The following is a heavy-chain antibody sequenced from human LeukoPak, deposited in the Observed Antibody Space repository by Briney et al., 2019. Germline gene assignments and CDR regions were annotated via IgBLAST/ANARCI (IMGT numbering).Heavy chain of an antibody. CDR2: ISYDGSNK. Sequence: GRSLRLSCAASGFTFSSYAMHWVRQAPGKGLEWVAVISYDGSNKYYADSVKGRFTISRDNSKNTLYLQMNSLRAEDTAVYYCARDSYYYDSSGYHDYWGQGTLVTVSS. CDR1: GFTFSSYA. D-gene: IGHD3-22*01. J-gene: IGHJ4*02. V-gene: IGHV3-30-3*01. CDR3: ARDSYYYDSSGYHDY.